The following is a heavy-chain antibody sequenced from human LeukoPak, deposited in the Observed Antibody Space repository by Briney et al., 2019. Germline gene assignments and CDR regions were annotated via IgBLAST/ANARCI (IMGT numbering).Heavy chain of an antibody. CDR2: IYYSGST. J-gene: IGHJ4*02. Sequence: PSETLSLTCTVSGGSITITNYYWGWLRQPPGKGREWIGSIYYSGSTYYNPSLKSRVTISVDTSKNQFSLKLSSVTAADTAVYYCARDGGEQQLPLGDLDYWGQGTLVTVSS. CDR3: ARDGGEQQLPLGDLDY. CDR1: GGSITITNYY. V-gene: IGHV4-39*07. D-gene: IGHD6-13*01.